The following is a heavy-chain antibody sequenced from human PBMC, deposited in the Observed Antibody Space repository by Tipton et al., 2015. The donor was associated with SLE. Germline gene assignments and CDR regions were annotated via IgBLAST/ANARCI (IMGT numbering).Heavy chain of an antibody. Sequence: QLVQSGAEVKKPGASVKVSCKASGYTFTGYYMHWVRQAPGQGLEWMGWINPNSGGTNYAQKFQGRVTMTRDTSISTAYMELSRLRSEDTAVYYCARANTALRYYYYYMDVWGKGTTVTVSS. CDR3: ARANTALRYYYYYMDV. D-gene: IGHD5-18*01. V-gene: IGHV1-2*02. CDR1: GYTFTGYY. CDR2: INPNSGGT. J-gene: IGHJ6*03.